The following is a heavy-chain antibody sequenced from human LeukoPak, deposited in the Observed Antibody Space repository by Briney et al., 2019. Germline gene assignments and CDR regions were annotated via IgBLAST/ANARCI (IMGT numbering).Heavy chain of an antibody. CDR3: AGNTYYYDSSGLN. Sequence: PGGSLRLSCAASGFTFSSNAMHWVRQAPGKGLEWVAVISYDGSNKYYADSVKGRFTISRDNSKNTLYLQMNSLRAEDTAVYYCAGNTYYYDSSGLNWGQGTLVTVSS. CDR2: ISYDGSNK. CDR1: GFTFSSNA. J-gene: IGHJ4*02. V-gene: IGHV3-30-3*01. D-gene: IGHD3-22*01.